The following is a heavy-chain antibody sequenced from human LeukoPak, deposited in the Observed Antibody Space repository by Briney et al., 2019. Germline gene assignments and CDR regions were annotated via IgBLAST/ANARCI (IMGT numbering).Heavy chain of an antibody. V-gene: IGHV1-46*01. D-gene: IGHD3-22*01. Sequence: GASVKVSCKASGYTFTSYYMHWVRQAPGQGLEWMGIINPSGGSTSYAQKFQGRVTMTRDTSTSTVYMELSSLRSEDTAVYYCARDPRGYDSSGTEYYFDYWGQGTLVTVSS. CDR3: ARDPRGYDSSGTEYYFDY. CDR2: INPSGGST. CDR1: GYTFTSYY. J-gene: IGHJ4*02.